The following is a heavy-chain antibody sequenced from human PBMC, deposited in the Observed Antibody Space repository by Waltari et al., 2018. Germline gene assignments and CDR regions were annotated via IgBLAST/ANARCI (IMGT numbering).Heavy chain of an antibody. CDR3: AKDRRVQTGVGVAWWNNWFDP. J-gene: IGHJ5*02. CDR2: ISDVGGST. D-gene: IGHD6-19*01. CDR1: GFTFSSHA. Sequence: EVQLVESGGDLVQPGGSLRLSCAASGFTFSSHAMSWVRQAPGKGLEWVSTISDVGGSTYYAGSGKGRFTISRDNSKDTLYLQMNTLRVEDTAIYYCAKDRRVQTGVGVAWWNNWFDPWGQGTLVTVSS. V-gene: IGHV3-23*04.